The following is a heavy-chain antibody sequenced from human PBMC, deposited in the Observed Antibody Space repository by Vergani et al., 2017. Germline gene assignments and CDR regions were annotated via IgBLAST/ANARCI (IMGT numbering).Heavy chain of an antibody. V-gene: IGHV1-8*01. CDR2: MNPNSGNT. CDR3: ARGPLLDCSSTSCYTPDWFDP. D-gene: IGHD2-2*02. CDR1: GYTFTSYD. J-gene: IGHJ5*02. Sequence: QVQLVQSGAEVKKPGASVKVSCKASGYTFTSYDINWVRQATGQGLEWMGWMNPNSGNTGYAQKFQGRVTMTRNTSISTAYKELSSLISEDTAVYYCARGPLLDCSSTSCYTPDWFDPWGQGTLVTVSS.